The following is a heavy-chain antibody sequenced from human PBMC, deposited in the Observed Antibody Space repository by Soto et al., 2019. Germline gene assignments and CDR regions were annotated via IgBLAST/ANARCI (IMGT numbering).Heavy chain of an antibody. Sequence: GGSLRLSCAASGFTFSSYGMHWVRQAPGKGLEWVAVIWYEGSNKYYAGSVKGRFTISRDKSKNPLYLQMNSLRAEDTAVYYCARDGTVEMATIEDYYYYGMDVWGQGTTVTVSS. V-gene: IGHV3-33*01. D-gene: IGHD5-12*01. CDR1: GFTFSSYG. CDR2: IWYEGSNK. CDR3: ARDGTVEMATIEDYYYYGMDV. J-gene: IGHJ6*02.